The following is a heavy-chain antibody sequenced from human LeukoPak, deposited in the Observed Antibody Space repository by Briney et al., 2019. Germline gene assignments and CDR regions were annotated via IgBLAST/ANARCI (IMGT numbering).Heavy chain of an antibody. J-gene: IGHJ4*02. CDR3: ARGSPPRMYYDSSGYYSYYFDY. CDR1: GYTFTSYG. D-gene: IGHD3-22*01. Sequence: GASVKVSCKASGYTFTSYGINWVRQAPGQGLEWMGWISAYNGHTKSAQKFQGRVTMTTDTSTRTVYMELRSLRSDATAVYYCARGSPPRMYYDSSGYYSYYFDYWGQGTLVTVSS. V-gene: IGHV1-18*01. CDR2: ISAYNGHT.